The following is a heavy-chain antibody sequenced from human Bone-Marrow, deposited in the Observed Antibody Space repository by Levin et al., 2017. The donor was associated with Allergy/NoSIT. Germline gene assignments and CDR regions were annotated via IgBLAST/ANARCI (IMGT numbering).Heavy chain of an antibody. V-gene: IGHV3-43*01. J-gene: IGHJ4*02. CDR1: GFTFNDYT. Sequence: GESLKISCAASGFTFNDYTMHWVRQAPQRGLEWVSLISWDASTTYYADSVRGRFTISRDNTINALYLQMNSLTTEDTALYYCAKDLSPRIAVTGNIEYWGQGTLVTVSS. CDR3: AKDLSPRIAVTGNIEY. CDR2: ISWDASTT. D-gene: IGHD6-19*01.